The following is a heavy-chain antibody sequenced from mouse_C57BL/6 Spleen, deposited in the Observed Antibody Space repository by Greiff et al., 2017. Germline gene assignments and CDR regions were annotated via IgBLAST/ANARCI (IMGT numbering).Heavy chain of an antibody. J-gene: IGHJ2*01. V-gene: IGHV1-72*01. CDR3: ARGDYYGSSYFDY. CDR1: GYTFTSYW. Sequence: VQLQQPGAELVKPGASVKLSCKASGYTFTSYWMHWVKQRPGRGLEWIGRIDPNSGGTKYNEKFKSKATLTVDKPSSTAYMQLSSLTSEDSAVNYCARGDYYGSSYFDYWGQGTTLTVSS. D-gene: IGHD1-1*01. CDR2: IDPNSGGT.